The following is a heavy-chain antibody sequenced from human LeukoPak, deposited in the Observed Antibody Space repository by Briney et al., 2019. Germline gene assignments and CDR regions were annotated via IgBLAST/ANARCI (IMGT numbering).Heavy chain of an antibody. CDR1: GGSISSSSYY. D-gene: IGHD2/OR15-2a*01. Sequence: SETLSLTCTVSGGSISSSSYYWGWIRQPPGKGLEWIGSIYHSGSTYYNPSLKSRVTISVDTSKNQFSLKLSSVTAADTAVYYCARDDGTFDDYWGQGTLVTVSS. V-gene: IGHV4-39*07. CDR3: ARDDGTFDDY. CDR2: IYHSGST. J-gene: IGHJ4*02.